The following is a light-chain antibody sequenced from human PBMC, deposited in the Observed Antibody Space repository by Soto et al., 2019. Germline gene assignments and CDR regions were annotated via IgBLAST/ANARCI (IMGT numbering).Light chain of an antibody. Sequence: EIVLTQSPATLSLSPGERATLSCRASQSVNNYLAWYQQKPGQAPRLLIYDTSNRATGIPARFSGSGSGTDFTLAISSLEPEDFAVYYCHQRSSWPPTFGQGTRLEIK. V-gene: IGKV3-11*01. J-gene: IGKJ5*01. CDR1: QSVNNY. CDR3: HQRSSWPPT. CDR2: DTS.